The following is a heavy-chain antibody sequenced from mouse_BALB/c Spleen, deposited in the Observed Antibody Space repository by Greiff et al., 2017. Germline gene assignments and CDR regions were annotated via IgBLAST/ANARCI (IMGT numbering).Heavy chain of an antibody. V-gene: IGHV14-3*02. CDR3: ASTYYRYDEAY. J-gene: IGHJ3*01. Sequence: VQLKESGAELVKPGASVKLSCTASGFNIKDTYMHWVKQRPEQGLEWIGRIDPANGNTKYDPKFQGKATITADTSSNTAYLQLSSLTSEDTAVYYCASTYYRYDEAYWGQGTLVTVSA. CDR1: GFNIKDTY. D-gene: IGHD2-14*01. CDR2: IDPANGNT.